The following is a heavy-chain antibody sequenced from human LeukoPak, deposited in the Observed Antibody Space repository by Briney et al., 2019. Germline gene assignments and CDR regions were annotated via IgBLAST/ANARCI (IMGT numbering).Heavy chain of an antibody. V-gene: IGHV1-18*01. CDR1: GYTFTSYG. CDR2: ISAYNGNT. Sequence: ASVKVSCKASGYTFTSYGISWVRQAPGQGLEWMGWISAYNGNTNYAQKLQGRVTITADKSTSTAYMELSSLRSEDTAVYYCARDPGLAGYSGNWGAFDIWGQGTMVTVSS. D-gene: IGHD6-13*01. J-gene: IGHJ3*02. CDR3: ARDPGLAGYSGNWGAFDI.